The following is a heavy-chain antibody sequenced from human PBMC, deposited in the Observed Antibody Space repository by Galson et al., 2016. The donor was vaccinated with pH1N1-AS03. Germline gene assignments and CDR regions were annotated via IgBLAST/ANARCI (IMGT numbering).Heavy chain of an antibody. J-gene: IGHJ4*02. D-gene: IGHD6-19*01. CDR1: GFTVSSKY. CDR3: PRCSGWYGACYFDY. CDR2: IYSGGDT. Sequence: SLRLSCAASGFTVSSKYMNWVRQAPGKALEWISVIYSGGDTFYADSGKGRFTISRDNFKNTLYLQMNSLRADDTAVYYCPRCSGWYGACYFDYWGQGTLVTVSS. V-gene: IGHV3-53*01.